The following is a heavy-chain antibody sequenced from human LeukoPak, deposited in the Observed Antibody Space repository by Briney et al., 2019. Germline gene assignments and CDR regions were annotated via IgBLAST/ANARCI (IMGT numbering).Heavy chain of an antibody. J-gene: IGHJ4*02. D-gene: IGHD3-22*01. Sequence: ASVKVSCKASGYTFTSYGISWVRQAPGQGLEWMGWISAYNGNTNYAQKLQGRVTMTTDTSTSTAYMELRSLRSDDTAVYYCARGLRITMIAVVTSFDYWGQGTLVTVSS. V-gene: IGHV1-18*01. CDR1: GYTFTSYG. CDR3: ARGLRITMIAVVTSFDY. CDR2: ISAYNGNT.